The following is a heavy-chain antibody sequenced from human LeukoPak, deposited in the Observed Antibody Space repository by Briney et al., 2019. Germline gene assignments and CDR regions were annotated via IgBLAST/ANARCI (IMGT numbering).Heavy chain of an antibody. Sequence: SETLSLTCAVYGGSFSGYYWSWIRQPPGKGLEWIGEINHSGSTNYNPSLKSRVTISVDTSKNQFSLKLSSVTAVTAVYYCARAPLNYDSSGYYHYYFDYWGQGTLVTVSS. V-gene: IGHV4-34*01. J-gene: IGHJ4*02. CDR1: GGSFSGYY. CDR2: INHSGST. CDR3: ARAPLNYDSSGYYHYYFDY. D-gene: IGHD3-22*01.